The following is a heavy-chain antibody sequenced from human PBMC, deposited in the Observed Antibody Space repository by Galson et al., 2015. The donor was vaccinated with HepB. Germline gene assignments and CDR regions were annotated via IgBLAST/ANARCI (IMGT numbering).Heavy chain of an antibody. J-gene: IGHJ4*02. V-gene: IGHV4-59*01. CDR3: AKDWAAAGDY. CDR1: GDSISSYY. D-gene: IGHD6-13*01. CDR2: VYYTGGT. Sequence: SETLSLTCTVSGDSISSYYWSWIRQPPGKGLEWIGCVYYTGGTKYSPSLKGRVTISVDTSKNQFSLKLTSVTAEDTAVYYCAKDWAAAGDYWGQGTLVTVSS.